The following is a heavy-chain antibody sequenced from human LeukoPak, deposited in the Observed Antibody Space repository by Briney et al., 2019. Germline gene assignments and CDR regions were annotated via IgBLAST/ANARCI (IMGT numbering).Heavy chain of an antibody. D-gene: IGHD5-18*01. CDR1: GYTFTSYF. Sequence: ASVKVSCKASGYTFTSYFMHWVRQAPGQGLEWMGLINPSGGSTRYAQKFQGRVTMTRNMSTSTVYMELSSLRSEDTAVYYCARALPHRRLMDTTMEQHWFDPWGQGTLVTVSS. CDR2: INPSGGST. CDR3: ARALPHRRLMDTTMEQHWFDP. V-gene: IGHV1-46*01. J-gene: IGHJ5*02.